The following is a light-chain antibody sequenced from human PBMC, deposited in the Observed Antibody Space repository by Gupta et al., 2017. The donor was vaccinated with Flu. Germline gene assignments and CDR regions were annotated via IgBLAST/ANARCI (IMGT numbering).Light chain of an antibody. CDR1: QSISSW. J-gene: IGKJ4*01. V-gene: IGKV1-5*03. Sequence: PSTLYASVGDRLTITCRASQSISSWLAWYQQKPGKAPKLLIYKASSLESGVPSRFSGSGSGTXFTLTIXSLRPDDFATYYCQQVKSDPKTFGXGTKLEIK. CDR3: QQVKSDPKT. CDR2: KAS.